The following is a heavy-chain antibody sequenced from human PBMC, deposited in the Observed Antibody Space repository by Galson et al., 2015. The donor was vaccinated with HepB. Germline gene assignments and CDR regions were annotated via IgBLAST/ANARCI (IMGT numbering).Heavy chain of an antibody. CDR2: INPSGGST. D-gene: IGHD2-15*01. Sequence: SVKVSCKASGYTFTSYYMHWVRQAPGQGLEWMGIINPSGGSTSYAQKFQGRVTMTRDTSTSTVYMELSSLRSEDTAVYYCARPSKTGYCSGGSCYSLDYWGQGTLVTVSS. J-gene: IGHJ4*02. CDR3: ARPSKTGYCSGGSCYSLDY. V-gene: IGHV1-46*03. CDR1: GYTFTSYY.